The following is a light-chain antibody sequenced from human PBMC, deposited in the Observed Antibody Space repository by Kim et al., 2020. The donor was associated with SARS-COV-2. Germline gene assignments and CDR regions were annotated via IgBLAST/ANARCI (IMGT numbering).Light chain of an antibody. Sequence: LSWAPGERATLSCRASQIVDIFLAWYQQKPGKAPRLLIRGASSRAMGIPDRFSGSGSGTDFTLTITRLEPEDFAVYYCQQYAGQVTFGPGTKLEI. CDR1: QIVDIF. J-gene: IGKJ2*01. CDR3: QQYAGQVT. V-gene: IGKV3-20*01. CDR2: GAS.